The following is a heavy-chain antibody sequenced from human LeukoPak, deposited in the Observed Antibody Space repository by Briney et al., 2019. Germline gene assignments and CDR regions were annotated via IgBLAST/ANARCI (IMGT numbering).Heavy chain of an antibody. CDR3: ARDSSGWYVSYYYYYMDV. J-gene: IGHJ6*03. D-gene: IGHD6-19*01. V-gene: IGHV3-74*01. CDR2: INSDGSST. CDR1: GFTFSSYW. Sequence: GGSLRLSCAASGFTFSSYWMHWVRQAPGKGLVWVSRINSDGSSTSYADSVKGRFTISRDNAKNTLYLQVNSLRAEGTAVYYCARDSSGWYVSYYYYYMDVWGKGTTVTVSS.